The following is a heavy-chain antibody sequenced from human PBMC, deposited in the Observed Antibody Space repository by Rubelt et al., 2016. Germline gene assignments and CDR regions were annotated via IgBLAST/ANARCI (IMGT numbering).Heavy chain of an antibody. CDR3: ATYNSWRFDY. D-gene: IGHD3-3*01. Sequence: EVHLVESGGGLVQPGGSPRLSCAASELTVSKNFMTWVRQAPGKGLEWVSVIFTCCTTFHADSVKGRFTISRDDSNNTRFRQMNSLRVEDTATYYCATYNSWRFDYWGPGTLVTVSS. V-gene: IGHV3-66*01. J-gene: IGHJ4*02. CDR2: IFTCCTT. CDR1: ELTVSKNF.